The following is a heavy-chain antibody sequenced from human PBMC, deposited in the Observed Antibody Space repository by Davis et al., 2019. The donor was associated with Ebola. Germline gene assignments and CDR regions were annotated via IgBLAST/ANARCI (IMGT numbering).Heavy chain of an antibody. CDR1: GASISSSSYY. CDR2: IYYSGST. Sequence: MPSETLSLTCTVSGASISSSSYYWGWIRQPPGKGLAWLGSIYYSGSTNYNPSLKRRATISVDTSKNQFSLKLSSVTAADTAVYYGAKGNTVTTILYYYYGMDVWGQGTTVTVSS. V-gene: IGHV4-39*07. CDR3: AKGNTVTTILYYYYGMDV. J-gene: IGHJ6*02. D-gene: IGHD4-17*01.